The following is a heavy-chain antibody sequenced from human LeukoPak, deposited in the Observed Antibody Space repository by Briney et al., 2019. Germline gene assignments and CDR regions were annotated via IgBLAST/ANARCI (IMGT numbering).Heavy chain of an antibody. V-gene: IGHV5-10-1*01. CDR1: GYSFTSYW. D-gene: IGHD1-1*01. CDR3: ARRDFHLSSWNDERNAFDI. CDR2: IDPSDSYT. J-gene: IGHJ3*02. Sequence: GESLKISCKGSGYSFTSYWISWVRQMPGKGLGWMGRIDPSDSYTNYSPSFQGHVTISADKSISTAYLQWSSLKASDAAMYYCARRDFHLSSWNDERNAFDIWGQGTMVTVSS.